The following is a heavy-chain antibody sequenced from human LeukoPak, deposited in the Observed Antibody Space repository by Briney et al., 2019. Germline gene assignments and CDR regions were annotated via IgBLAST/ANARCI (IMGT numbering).Heavy chain of an antibody. CDR1: GGSFSGYY. D-gene: IGHD6-13*01. J-gene: IGHJ5*02. CDR3: AREERGQLVQEVNWFDP. CDR2: INHSGST. Sequence: SETLSLTCAVYGGSFSGYYWSWIRQPPGKGLEWIGEINHSGSTNYNPSLKSRVTISVDTSKNQFSLKLSSVTAADTAVYYRAREERGQLVQEVNWFDPWGQGTLVTVSS. V-gene: IGHV4-34*01.